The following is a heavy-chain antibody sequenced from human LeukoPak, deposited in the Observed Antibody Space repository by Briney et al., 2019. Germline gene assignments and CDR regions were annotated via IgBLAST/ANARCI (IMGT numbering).Heavy chain of an antibody. D-gene: IGHD5-12*01. Sequence: SETLSLTCTVSGGSIRSSSYYWAWIRQPPGKGLEWIGSIYYSGSTFYNPFLKSRLTISVDTSKNQFSLKLSSVVAADTAVYYCARRDIVATVDYWGQGTLVIVSS. CDR3: ARRDIVATVDY. CDR2: IYYSGST. J-gene: IGHJ4*02. CDR1: GGSIRSSSYY. V-gene: IGHV4-39*01.